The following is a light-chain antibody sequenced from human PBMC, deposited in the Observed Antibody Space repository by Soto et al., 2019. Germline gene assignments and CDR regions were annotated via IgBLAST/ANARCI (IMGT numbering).Light chain of an antibody. CDR3: CSYAGRV. J-gene: IGLJ3*02. V-gene: IGLV2-23*01. CDR1: SSDFGSNYL. Sequence: QSALTQPASVSGSPGQSITISCTGTSSDFGSNYLVSWYQQHPGKAPKLIIYEGFERPSGISDRFSGSKSGNTASLTISGLQAEDEADYYCCSYAGRVFGGGTKVTVL. CDR2: EGF.